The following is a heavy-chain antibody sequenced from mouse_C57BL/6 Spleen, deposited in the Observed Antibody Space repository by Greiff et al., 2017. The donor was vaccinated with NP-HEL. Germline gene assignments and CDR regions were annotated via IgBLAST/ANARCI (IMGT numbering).Heavy chain of an antibody. J-gene: IGHJ2*01. CDR1: GYTFTTYP. V-gene: IGHV1-47*01. CDR3: ARRVDGNSYYFDY. CDR2: FHPYNDDT. D-gene: IGHD2-1*01. Sequence: QVQLQQSGAELVKPGASVKMSCKASGYTFTTYPIGWIKQNHGKSLEWIGNFHPYNDDTKYNEKFKGKATLTVEKSSSTVYFKLSRLTSDDSAVYYCARRVDGNSYYFDYWGQGTTLTVSS.